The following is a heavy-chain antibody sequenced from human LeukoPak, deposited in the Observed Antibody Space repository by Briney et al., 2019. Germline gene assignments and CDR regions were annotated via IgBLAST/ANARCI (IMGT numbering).Heavy chain of an antibody. CDR1: GYTFTGYY. CDR2: INPNSGGT. V-gene: IGHV1-2*02. J-gene: IGHJ4*02. D-gene: IGHD6-19*01. CDR3: AVEYSSGWTFDY. Sequence: GASVEVSCKASGYTFTGYYMHWVRQAPGQGLEWMGWINPNSGGTNYAQKFQGRVTMTRDTSISTAYMELSRLRSDDTAVYYCAVEYSSGWTFDYWGQGTLVTVSS.